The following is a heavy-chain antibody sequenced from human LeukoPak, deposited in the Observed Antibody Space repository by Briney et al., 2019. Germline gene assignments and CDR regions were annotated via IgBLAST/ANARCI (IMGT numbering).Heavy chain of an antibody. V-gene: IGHV3-7*01. J-gene: IGHJ4*02. D-gene: IGHD3-9*01. Sequence: PGGSLRLSCAASGFTFSSYWMSWVRQAPGKGLEWVANIKQDGSEKYHVDSVKGRFTISRDNAKNSLYLQMNSLRAEDTAVYYCARDRYFDWPEDFDYWGQGTLVTVSS. CDR2: IKQDGSEK. CDR3: ARDRYFDWPEDFDY. CDR1: GFTFSSYW.